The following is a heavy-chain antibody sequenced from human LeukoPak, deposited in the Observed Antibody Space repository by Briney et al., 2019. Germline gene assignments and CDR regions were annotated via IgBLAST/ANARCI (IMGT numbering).Heavy chain of an antibody. CDR1: GFTFSSYA. V-gene: IGHV3-30-3*01. J-gene: IGHJ4*02. CDR2: ISYDGSNK. D-gene: IGHD3-9*01. CDR3: ARGAYYDILTGYPVFDY. Sequence: GGSLRLSCAASGFTFSSYAMHRVRQAPGKGLEWVAVISYDGSNKYYADSVKGRFTISRDNSKNTLYLQMNSLRAEDTAVYYCARGAYYDILTGYPVFDYWGQGTLVTVSS.